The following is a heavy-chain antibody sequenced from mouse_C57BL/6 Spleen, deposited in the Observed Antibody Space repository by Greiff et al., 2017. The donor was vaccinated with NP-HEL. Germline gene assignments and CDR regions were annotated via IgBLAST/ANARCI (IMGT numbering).Heavy chain of an antibody. CDR3: TTGDSSGYGFAY. Sequence: VHVKQSGAELVRPGASVKLSCTASGFNIKDDYMHWVKQRPEQGLEWIGWIDPENGDTEYASKFQGKATITADTSSNTAYLQLSSLTSEDTAVYYCTTGDSSGYGFAYWGQGTLVTVSA. D-gene: IGHD3-2*02. CDR1: GFNIKDDY. J-gene: IGHJ3*01. CDR2: IDPENGDT. V-gene: IGHV14-4*01.